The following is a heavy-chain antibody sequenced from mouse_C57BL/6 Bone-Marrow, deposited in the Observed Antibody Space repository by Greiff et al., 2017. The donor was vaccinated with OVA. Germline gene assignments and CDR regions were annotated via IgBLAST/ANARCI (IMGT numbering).Heavy chain of an antibody. CDR3: ARRSLNYYGSREYFDV. J-gene: IGHJ1*03. Sequence: EVKVVESGGDLVKPGGSLKLSCAASGFTFSSYGMSWVRQTPDKRLEWVATISSGGSYTYYPDSVKGRFTISRDNAKNTLYLQMSSLKSEDTAMYYCARRSLNYYGSREYFDVWGTGTTVTVSS. D-gene: IGHD1-1*01. V-gene: IGHV5-6*02. CDR2: ISSGGSYT. CDR1: GFTFSSYG.